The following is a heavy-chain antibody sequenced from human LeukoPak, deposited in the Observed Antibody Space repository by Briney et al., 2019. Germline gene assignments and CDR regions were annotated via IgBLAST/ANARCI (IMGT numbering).Heavy chain of an antibody. CDR3: ARGRVTMVRGAHGTQGYYMDV. Sequence: SETLSLTCAVYGGSFSGYYWSWIRQSPGKGLEWIGDINHSGSTKYNPSLKSRVTISVDTSKNQFSLTLSSVTAADTAVYYCARGRVTMVRGAHGTQGYYMDVWGKGTTVTVSS. J-gene: IGHJ6*03. V-gene: IGHV4-34*01. CDR2: INHSGST. CDR1: GGSFSGYY. D-gene: IGHD3-10*01.